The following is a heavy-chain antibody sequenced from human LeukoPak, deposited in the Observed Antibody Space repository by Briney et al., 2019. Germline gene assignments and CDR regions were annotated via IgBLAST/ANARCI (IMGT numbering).Heavy chain of an antibody. D-gene: IGHD2-2*02. Sequence: GGSLRLSCEASGFTFGNYAMNWVRQAPGKGLEWVSTISGTSSSTYYADSAKGRFTISRDNPKDTLFLQLNSLTAADTAMYFCAKASVAIPQYCNSWGQGTLVTVSS. CDR1: GFTFGNYA. V-gene: IGHV3-23*01. CDR2: ISGTSSST. CDR3: AKASVAIPQYCNS. J-gene: IGHJ5*02.